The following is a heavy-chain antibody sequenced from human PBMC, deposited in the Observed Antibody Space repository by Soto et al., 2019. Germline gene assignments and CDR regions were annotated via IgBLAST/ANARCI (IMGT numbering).Heavy chain of an antibody. CDR1: GGTFSSYT. CDR3: ARGEALRGGHGNFDH. CDR2: IIPILGIA. D-gene: IGHD2-21*01. Sequence: QVQLVQSGAEVKKPGSSVKVSCKASGGTFSSYTISWVRQAPGQGLEWMGRIIPILGIANYAQKFQGRVTITADKSTCTAYMELSSLRSEDTAVYCGARGEALRGGHGNFDHWGQGTLVTVSS. V-gene: IGHV1-69*02. J-gene: IGHJ4*02.